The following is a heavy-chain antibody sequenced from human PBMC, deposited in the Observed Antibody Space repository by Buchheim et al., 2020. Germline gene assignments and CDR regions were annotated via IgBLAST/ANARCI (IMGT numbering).Heavy chain of an antibody. Sequence: QVQLQQWGAGLLKPSETLSLTCAVYGGSFSGYYWSWIRQPPGKGLEWVGEISHSGGTTYNPSLWSRVTISVDTSKNQFSLKLSSVTAADTAVYYCARGRGFPITFIYYYYYMDVWGKGTT. D-gene: IGHD3-16*01. J-gene: IGHJ6*03. CDR3: ARGRGFPITFIYYYYYMDV. CDR1: GGSFSGYY. CDR2: ISHSGGT. V-gene: IGHV4-34*01.